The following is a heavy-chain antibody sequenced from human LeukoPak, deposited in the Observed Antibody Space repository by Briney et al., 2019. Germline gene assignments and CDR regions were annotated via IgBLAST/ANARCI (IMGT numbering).Heavy chain of an antibody. Sequence: PSETLSLTCTVSGVSVSGGSYYWSWIRQPPGKGLEWIGYIYYSGSTNYNPSLKSRVTLSIDTSKNQFSLKLTSVTAADTAVFYCARSYYYGSGTYRPFDCWGRGILVTVSS. CDR2: IYYSGST. CDR1: GVSVSGGSYY. J-gene: IGHJ4*02. CDR3: ARSYYYGSGTYRPFDC. V-gene: IGHV4-61*01. D-gene: IGHD3-10*01.